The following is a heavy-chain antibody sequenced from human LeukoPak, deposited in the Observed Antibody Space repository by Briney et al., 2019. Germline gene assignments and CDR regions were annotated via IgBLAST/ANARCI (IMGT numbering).Heavy chain of an antibody. V-gene: IGHV3-48*03. CDR1: GFTFGDYA. Sequence: GRSLRLSCTASGFTFGDYAMSWFRQAPGKGLEWVSYISSSGSTIYYADSVKGRFTISRDNAKNSLYLQMNSLRAEDTAVYYCAELGITMIGGVWGKGTTVTISS. D-gene: IGHD3-10*02. J-gene: IGHJ6*04. CDR3: AELGITMIGGV. CDR2: ISSSGSTI.